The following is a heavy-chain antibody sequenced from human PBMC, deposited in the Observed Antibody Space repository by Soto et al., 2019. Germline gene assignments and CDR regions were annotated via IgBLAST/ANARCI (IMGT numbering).Heavy chain of an antibody. D-gene: IGHD3-16*01. CDR2: IAVGSGYT. J-gene: IGHJ4*02. V-gene: IGHV1-58*01. Sequence: SVKVSCKASGFTFTSSAFQWVRQARGQRLEWIGWIAVGSGYTNYAQRFQDRVTLTRDMSTATTYMELSRLTSEDTAIYYCAKDRRAGGNSAFYFDFWGQGAQVTVSS. CDR3: AKDRRAGGNSAFYFDF. CDR1: GFTFTSSA.